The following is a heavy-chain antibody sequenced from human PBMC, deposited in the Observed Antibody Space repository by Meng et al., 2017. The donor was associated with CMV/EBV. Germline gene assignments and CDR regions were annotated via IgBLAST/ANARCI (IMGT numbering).Heavy chain of an antibody. Sequence: GESLKISCAASGFTFSDYYMSWIRQAPGKGLEWVSYISSSCSTIYYADSVKGRFTISRDNDKNSLYLQMNSLRAEDTAVYYCARDQGVVPAAIGYYYYGMDVWGQGTTVTVSS. D-gene: IGHD2-2*01. CDR1: GFTFSDYY. J-gene: IGHJ6*02. CDR3: ARDQGVVPAAIGYYYYGMDV. V-gene: IGHV3-11*01. CDR2: ISSSCSTI.